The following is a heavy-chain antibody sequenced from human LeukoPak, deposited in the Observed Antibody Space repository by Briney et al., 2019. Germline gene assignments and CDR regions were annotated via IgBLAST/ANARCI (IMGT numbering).Heavy chain of an antibody. Sequence: SETLSLTCTVSGGSISTYYWSWIRQPAGKGLEWIGRIHASGSANYNPSLKSRVTMSVDTSKNQFSLKLSSVTAADTAVYYCAKSITMAPNYYYGMDVWGQGTTVTVSS. CDR3: AKSITMAPNYYYGMDV. CDR2: IHASGSA. V-gene: IGHV4-4*07. D-gene: IGHD3-10*01. J-gene: IGHJ6*02. CDR1: GGSISTYY.